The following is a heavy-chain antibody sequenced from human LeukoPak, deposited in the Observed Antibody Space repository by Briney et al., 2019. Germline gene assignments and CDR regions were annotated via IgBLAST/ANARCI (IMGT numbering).Heavy chain of an antibody. CDR2: INHSGST. Sequence: SETLSLTCAVYGGSFSGYYWSWIRQPPGKGLEWIGEINHSGSTNYNPSLKSRVTISVDTSKNQFSLKLSSVTAADTAVYYCARGDSSGYIDAFDIWGQGTLVTVSS. J-gene: IGHJ4*02. V-gene: IGHV4-34*01. CDR1: GGSFSGYY. CDR3: ARGDSSGYIDAFDI. D-gene: IGHD3-22*01.